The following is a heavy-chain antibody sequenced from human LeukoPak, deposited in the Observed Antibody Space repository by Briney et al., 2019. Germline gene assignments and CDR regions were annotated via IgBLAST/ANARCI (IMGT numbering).Heavy chain of an antibody. CDR1: GYTFTSYY. V-gene: IGHV1-46*01. D-gene: IGHD4-17*01. CDR3: ARGLGLGDYIYRNWFDP. Sequence: GASVTVSCTASGYTFTSYYMHWVRQAPGQGLEWMGIINPSGGSTSYAQKFQGRVTMTRDTSTSTVYMELSSLRSDDTAVYSCARGLGLGDYIYRNWFDPWGQGTLVTVSS. J-gene: IGHJ5*02. CDR2: INPSGGST.